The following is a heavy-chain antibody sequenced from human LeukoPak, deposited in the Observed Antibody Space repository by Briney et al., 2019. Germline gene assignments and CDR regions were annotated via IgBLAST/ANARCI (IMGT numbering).Heavy chain of an antibody. Sequence: SETLSLTCSVSGGSISSSSYYWGWIRQPPGKGLEWIGSIYYSGSTNYNPSPKSRVTISVDTSKNQFSLKLSSVTAADTAVYYCARTKIGLLYYYMDVWGKGTTVTVSS. D-gene: IGHD2/OR15-2a*01. CDR3: ARTKIGLLYYYMDV. CDR1: GGSISSSSYY. V-gene: IGHV4-39*07. CDR2: IYYSGST. J-gene: IGHJ6*03.